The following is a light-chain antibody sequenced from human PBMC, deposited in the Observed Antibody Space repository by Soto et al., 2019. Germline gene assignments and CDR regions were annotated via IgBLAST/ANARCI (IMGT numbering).Light chain of an antibody. CDR1: QSVSGN. CDR3: QQYNQWPLYT. CDR2: GAS. Sequence: EIVMTQSPATLSVSPGEGATLSCRASQSVSGNLAWYQQKPGQAPMLLIYGASTRATGIPARFSGGGSGTDFTLTISSLQSEDFAIYYCQQYNQWPLYTFGQGTKLEI. J-gene: IGKJ2*01. V-gene: IGKV3-15*01.